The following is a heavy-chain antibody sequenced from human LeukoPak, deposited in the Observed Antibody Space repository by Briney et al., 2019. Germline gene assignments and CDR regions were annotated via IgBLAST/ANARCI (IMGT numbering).Heavy chain of an antibody. CDR3: ASARITMVRGVTDAFDI. Sequence: QPGGSLRLSCAASAFTFSSYEMNWVRQAPGKGLEWVSYISSSGSTIYYADSVKGRFTISRDNAKNSLYLQMNSLRAEDTAVYYCASARITMVRGVTDAFDIWGQGTMVTVSS. CDR2: ISSSGSTI. D-gene: IGHD3-10*01. V-gene: IGHV3-48*03. J-gene: IGHJ3*02. CDR1: AFTFSSYE.